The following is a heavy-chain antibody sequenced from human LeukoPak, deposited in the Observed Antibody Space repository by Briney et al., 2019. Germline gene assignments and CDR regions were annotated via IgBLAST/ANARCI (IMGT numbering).Heavy chain of an antibody. CDR2: INPNSGNT. D-gene: IGHD3-3*01. CDR1: GYTITGYY. V-gene: IGHV1-8*03. Sequence: ASVKVSCKASGYTITGYYMHWVRQAPGQGLEWMGWINPNSGNTGYAQKFQGRVTITRNTSISTAYMELSSLRSEDTAVYYCAAGYYDFWSGHNWFDPWGQGTLVTVSS. J-gene: IGHJ5*02. CDR3: AAGYYDFWSGHNWFDP.